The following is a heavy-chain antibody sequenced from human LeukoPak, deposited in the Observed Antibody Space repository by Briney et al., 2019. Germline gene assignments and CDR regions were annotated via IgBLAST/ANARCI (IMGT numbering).Heavy chain of an antibody. CDR2: INHSGST. V-gene: IGHV4-34*01. J-gene: IGHJ6*04. CDR3: ARSYGSGSSYGMDV. D-gene: IGHD3-10*01. CDR1: GGSFSGYY. Sequence: SETLSLTCAVYGGSFSGYYWSWIRQPPGKGLEWIGEINHSGSTNYNPSLKSRVTISVDTSKNQFSLKLSSVTAADTAVYYCARSYGSGSSYGMDVWGKGTTVTVSS.